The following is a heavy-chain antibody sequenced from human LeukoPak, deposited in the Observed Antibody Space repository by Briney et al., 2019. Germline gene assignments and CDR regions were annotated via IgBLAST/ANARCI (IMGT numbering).Heavy chain of an antibody. J-gene: IGHJ3*02. CDR1: GYTFTSYY. CDR3: AILAGATGDAFEI. D-gene: IGHD1-14*01. CDR2: INPSGGST. V-gene: IGHV1-46*01. Sequence: ASVKVPCKASGYTFTSYYMHWVRQAPGQGLEWMGIINPSGGSTSHAQKFQGRVTMTRDMSTSTVYMELSSLRSEDTAVYYCAILAGATGDAFEIWGQGTMVTVSS.